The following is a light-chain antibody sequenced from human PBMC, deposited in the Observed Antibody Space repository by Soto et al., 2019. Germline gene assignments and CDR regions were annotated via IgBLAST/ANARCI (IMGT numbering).Light chain of an antibody. CDR1: SSDVGAYSF. CDR3: CSHGGSNNFYV. CDR2: EVS. J-gene: IGLJ1*01. V-gene: IGLV2-8*01. Sequence: QSALTQPPSASGSPGQSVTISCTGTSSDVGAYSFVSWYQQHPGKAPKLIIYEVSKRPSGVPDRFSASKSGNTASLTVSGLQAEDEADYYCCSHGGSNNFYVFGTGTKVTV.